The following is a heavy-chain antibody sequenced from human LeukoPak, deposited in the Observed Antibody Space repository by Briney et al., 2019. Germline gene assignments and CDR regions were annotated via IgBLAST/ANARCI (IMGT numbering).Heavy chain of an antibody. Sequence: PSETLSLTCSVSGASISDYYWSWIRQPPRKGLEWIGNTYYRGSTNYNPSLKSRVTISVDTSKNQFSLKLSSVTAADTAVYYCARNYGSGTNYFDYWGQGTLVTVSS. V-gene: IGHV4-59*12. CDR3: ARNYGSGTNYFDY. D-gene: IGHD3-10*01. CDR2: TYYRGST. CDR1: GASISDYY. J-gene: IGHJ4*02.